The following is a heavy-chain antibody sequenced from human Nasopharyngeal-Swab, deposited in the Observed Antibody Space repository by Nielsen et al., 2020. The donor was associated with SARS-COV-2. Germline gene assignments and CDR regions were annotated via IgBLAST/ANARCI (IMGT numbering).Heavy chain of an antibody. D-gene: IGHD4-23*01. CDR1: GFTFSSYA. Sequence: GESLEISCAASGFTFSSYAMHWVRQAPGKGLEWVAVISYDGSNKYYADSVKGRFTISRDNSKNTLYLQMSSLRAEDTAVYYCARVDYGGNSFGMDVWGQGTTVTVSS. CDR3: ARVDYGGNSFGMDV. CDR2: ISYDGSNK. V-gene: IGHV3-30*04. J-gene: IGHJ6*02.